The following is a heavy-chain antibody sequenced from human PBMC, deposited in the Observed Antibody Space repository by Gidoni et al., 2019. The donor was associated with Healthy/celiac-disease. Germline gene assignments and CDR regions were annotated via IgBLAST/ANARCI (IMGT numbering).Heavy chain of an antibody. CDR3: ARELRDFWSGYYSDAFDI. CDR2: IKQDGSEK. Sequence: EVQLVESVGGLVQPGGSLRLPCEAPDFTSSSYWRSWVRQAPGKGLEWVANIKQDGSEKDYVDSVKGRFTISSGNAKNSLYLQMNSLRAEDTAVYYCARELRDFWSGYYSDAFDIWGQGTMVTVSS. J-gene: IGHJ3*02. CDR1: DFTSSSYW. D-gene: IGHD3-3*01. V-gene: IGHV3-7*01.